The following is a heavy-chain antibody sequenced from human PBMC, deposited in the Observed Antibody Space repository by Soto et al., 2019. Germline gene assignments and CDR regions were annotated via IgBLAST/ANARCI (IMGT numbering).Heavy chain of an antibody. D-gene: IGHD6-25*01. CDR2: INHSGST. V-gene: IGHV4-34*01. CDR1: GGSFSGYY. CDR3: ARGSSRQRQKLNNWLDT. J-gene: IGHJ5*02. Sequence: SETLSLTCAVYGGSFSGYYWSWIRQPPGKGLEWIGEINHSGSTNYNPSLKSRVTISVDTSKNHFSLKLSSVTAADTAVYYCARGSSRQRQKLNNWLDTWGQGTLVTVSP.